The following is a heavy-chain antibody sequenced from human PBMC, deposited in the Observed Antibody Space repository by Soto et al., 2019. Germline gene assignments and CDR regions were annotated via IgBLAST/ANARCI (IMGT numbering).Heavy chain of an antibody. CDR3: GKILVGATGHTDADS. D-gene: IGHD2-15*01. V-gene: IGHV4-39*01. J-gene: IGHJ4*02. Sequence: SETLSLTCIVSGGSVYSNGHYWGWIRQPPGKGLEWIGSIDNNGVANYNSSLKSRVTISRDTSKNQFSLRLTSVTAADTAVYYCGKILVGATGHTDADSWGPGTLVTVSS. CDR2: IDNNGVA. CDR1: GGSVYSNGHY.